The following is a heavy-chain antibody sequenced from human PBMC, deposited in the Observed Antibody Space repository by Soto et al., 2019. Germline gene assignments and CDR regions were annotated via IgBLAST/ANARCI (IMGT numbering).Heavy chain of an antibody. CDR1: GYTLTSYD. D-gene: IGHD3-10*01. CDR3: ARVLAGYYYYYMDV. CDR2: MNPNSGNT. Sequence: ASVKVSCKDSGYTLTSYDINWVRQAHGQGLEWMGWMNPNSGNTGYAQKFQGRVTMTRNTSISTAYMELSSLRSEDTAVYYCARVLAGYYYYYMDVCGKGTTVTVSS. J-gene: IGHJ6*03. V-gene: IGHV1-8*01.